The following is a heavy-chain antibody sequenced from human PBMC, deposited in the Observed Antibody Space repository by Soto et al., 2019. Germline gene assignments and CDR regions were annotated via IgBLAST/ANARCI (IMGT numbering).Heavy chain of an antibody. V-gene: IGHV4-30-4*08. D-gene: IGHD2-21*02. CDR2: IHHSRSI. CDR3: AREDDGGDSLDV. Sequence: QVQLQQSGPGLVKPSQTLSLTCTVSGDSISSDYYHWTWIRQSPGKGLEWIGYIHHSRSILYNPSLKSRVTISVNTSKNQFSLHLTSVTAADTAVYFCAREDDGGDSLDVWGQGTTVTVSS. J-gene: IGHJ6*02. CDR1: GDSISSDYYH.